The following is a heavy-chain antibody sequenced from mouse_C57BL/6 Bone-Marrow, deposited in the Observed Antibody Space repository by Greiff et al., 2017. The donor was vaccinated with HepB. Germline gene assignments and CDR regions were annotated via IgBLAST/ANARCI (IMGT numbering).Heavy chain of an antibody. CDR3: ARADYYGSSYEYAMDY. Sequence: EVQLVESGGGLVKPGGSLKLSCAASGFTLSSYAMSWVRQTPEKRLEWVATISDGGSYTYYPDNVKGRFTIARDNAKNNLYLQMSHLKSEDTAMYYCARADYYGSSYEYAMDYWGQGTAVTVSS. CDR2: ISDGGSYT. D-gene: IGHD1-1*01. CDR1: GFTLSSYA. J-gene: IGHJ4*01. V-gene: IGHV5-4*01.